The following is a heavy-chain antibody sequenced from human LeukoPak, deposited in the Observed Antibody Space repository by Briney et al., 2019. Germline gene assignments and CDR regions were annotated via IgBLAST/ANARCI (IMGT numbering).Heavy chain of an antibody. CDR1: GGSFGSAGYY. D-gene: IGHD1/OR15-1a*01. J-gene: IGHJ4*02. CDR3: GRDRESLTGTEIDS. V-gene: IGHV4-30-2*06. Sequence: SETLSLTCSVSGGSFGSAGYYWSWIRQSPGKGLEWLGFVSHSGDTYYNPSLQGRVTMSLATSNNQFSLRLRSVSVADTGVYYCGRDRESLTGTEIDSWGQGILVIVSS. CDR2: VSHSGDT.